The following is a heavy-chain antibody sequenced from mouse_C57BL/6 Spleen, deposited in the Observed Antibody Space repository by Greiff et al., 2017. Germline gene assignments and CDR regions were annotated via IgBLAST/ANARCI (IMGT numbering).Heavy chain of an antibody. CDR3: ARGHYDYDGRWYFDV. CDR2: IHPNSGST. Sequence: QVQLQQPGAELVKPGASVKLSCKASGYTFTSYWMHWVKQRPGQGLEWIGMIHPNSGSTNYNEKFKSKATLTVDKSSSTAYMQLSSLTSEDSAVYYCARGHYDYDGRWYFDVWGTGTTVTVSS. CDR1: GYTFTSYW. J-gene: IGHJ1*03. D-gene: IGHD2-4*01. V-gene: IGHV1-64*01.